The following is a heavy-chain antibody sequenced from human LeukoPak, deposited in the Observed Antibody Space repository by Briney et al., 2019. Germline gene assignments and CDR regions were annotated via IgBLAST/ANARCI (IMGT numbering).Heavy chain of an antibody. Sequence: PGRSLRLSCIASGFTSSNYGMHWVRQAPGKGLEWVAMISSDGNNQYYADSVKGRFTISRDNSKNTLYLQMNSLRSEDTAVFYCAGVDYGDYWGQGTLVTVSS. CDR3: AGVDYGDY. CDR2: ISSDGNNQ. CDR1: GFTSSNYG. D-gene: IGHD4/OR15-4a*01. V-gene: IGHV3-30*03. J-gene: IGHJ4*02.